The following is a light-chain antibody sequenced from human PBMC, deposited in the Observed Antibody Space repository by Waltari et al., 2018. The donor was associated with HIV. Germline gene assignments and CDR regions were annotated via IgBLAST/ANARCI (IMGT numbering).Light chain of an antibody. CDR3: QQSYSTPHT. V-gene: IGKV1-39*01. J-gene: IGKJ2*01. Sequence: IPMTQTPSSLPASVESRATFTCRASQSISKYLNWYQQRPGKAPKLLIYGASSLQGGVPSRFSASGSGTDFTLIISSLQVEDVATYFCQQSYSTPHTFGQGTKLEIK. CDR2: GAS. CDR1: QSISKY.